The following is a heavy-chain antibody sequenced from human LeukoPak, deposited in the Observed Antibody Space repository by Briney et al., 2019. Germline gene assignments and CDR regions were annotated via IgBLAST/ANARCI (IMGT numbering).Heavy chain of an antibody. Sequence: GGSLRLSCAASGFTFSSYAMHWVRQAPGKGLEWVTFIRYDVSKTYYADSVKGRFTISRDNSKNTLYLQMNSLRAEDTAVYYCARDPPYYSVWGQGTTVTVSS. CDR3: ARDPPYYSV. D-gene: IGHD3-10*01. J-gene: IGHJ6*02. CDR1: GFTFSSYA. V-gene: IGHV3-30*02. CDR2: IRYDVSKT.